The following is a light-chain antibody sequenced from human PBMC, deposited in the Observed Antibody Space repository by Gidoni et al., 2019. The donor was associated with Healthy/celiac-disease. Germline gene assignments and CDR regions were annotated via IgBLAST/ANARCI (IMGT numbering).Light chain of an antibody. CDR1: KLGDKY. Sequence: SYELPQPPSVSVSPGQTASITCSGDKLGDKYACWYQQKPGQSPVLVIYQDSKRPSGIPERFSGSNSGNTATLTISGTQAMDEADYYRQAWDSSRVVFGGGTKLTVL. CDR2: QDS. V-gene: IGLV3-1*01. CDR3: QAWDSSRVV. J-gene: IGLJ2*01.